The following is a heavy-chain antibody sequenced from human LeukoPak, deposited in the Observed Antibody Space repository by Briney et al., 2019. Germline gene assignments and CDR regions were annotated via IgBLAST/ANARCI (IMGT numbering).Heavy chain of an antibody. V-gene: IGHV4-4*02. J-gene: IGHJ4*02. CDR1: GGSISGSNW. CDR3: VSNGWYSLEY. D-gene: IGHD6-19*01. CDR2: IYHSGST. Sequence: PSGTLSLTCAVSGGSISGSNWWSWVRQAPVKGLEWIGEIYHSGSTNYNPSLKSRVTISVDKSKNQLSLRLNSVTAADTAVYYCVSNGWYSLEYWGQGTLVTVSS.